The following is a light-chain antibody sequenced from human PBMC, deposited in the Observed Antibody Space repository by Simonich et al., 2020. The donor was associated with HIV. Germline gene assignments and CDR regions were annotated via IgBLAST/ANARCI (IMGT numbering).Light chain of an antibody. CDR3: QQYYDTPYT. Sequence: IQLTQSPSSLSASVGDRVIITFRARQGMKNALIWYQQKPGKAPKLLLYAASRLDSGVPSRFSGSGSGTEYNLTISSLQPEDFATYYCQQYYDTPYTFGQGTKREI. V-gene: IGKV1-NL1*01. CDR1: QGMKNA. J-gene: IGKJ2*01. CDR2: AAS.